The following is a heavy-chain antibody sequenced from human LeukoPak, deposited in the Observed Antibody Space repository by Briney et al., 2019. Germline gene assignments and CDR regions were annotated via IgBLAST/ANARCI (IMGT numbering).Heavy chain of an antibody. CDR2: INPNSGGT. Sequence: ASVKVSCKASGYTFTGYYMHWVRQAPGQGLEWMGWINPNSGGTNYAQKFQGRVTMTRDTSISTAYMELSRLRSDDTAVYYCARARLHIAAAGNWFDPWGQGTLVTVSS. V-gene: IGHV1-2*02. J-gene: IGHJ5*02. CDR1: GYTFTGYY. CDR3: ARARLHIAAAGNWFDP. D-gene: IGHD6-13*01.